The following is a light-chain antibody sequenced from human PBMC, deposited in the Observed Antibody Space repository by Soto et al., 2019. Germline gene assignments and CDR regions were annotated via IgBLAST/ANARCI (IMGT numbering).Light chain of an antibody. V-gene: IGLV2-14*01. J-gene: IGLJ1*01. CDR3: ISYTSNSLYV. CDR1: SSDVGAYNY. Sequence: SVLTQPASVSGSPGQSITISCTGASSDVGAYNYVSWYQQHPGKAPKLMIFEVSHRPSGVSTRFSGSKSGNTASLTISGLQAEDEADYYCISYTSNSLYVFGTGTKVTVL. CDR2: EVS.